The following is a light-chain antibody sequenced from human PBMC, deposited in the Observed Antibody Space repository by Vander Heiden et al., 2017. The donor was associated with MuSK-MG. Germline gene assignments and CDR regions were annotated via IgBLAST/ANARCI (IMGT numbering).Light chain of an antibody. CDR2: GAS. CDR1: QSVSNN. CDR3: QQYNKWPPLT. V-gene: IGKV3-15*01. Sequence: IVMTQSPATLSVSPGERATLSCRASQSVSNNLAWYQQKPGQAPRLLIYGASTRATGIPARFSGSGYGTEFTLTISSLQSEDFAVYYCQQYNKWPPLTFGGGTKVEIK. J-gene: IGKJ4*01.